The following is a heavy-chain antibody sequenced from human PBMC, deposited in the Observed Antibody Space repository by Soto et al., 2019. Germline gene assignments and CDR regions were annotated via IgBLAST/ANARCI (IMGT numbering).Heavy chain of an antibody. D-gene: IGHD5-18*01. J-gene: IGHJ6*02. CDR1: GYTFTSYA. CDR3: AAGGGYTYGRGMDV. Sequence: QVQLVQSGAEEKKPGASVKVSCKASGYTFTSYAMHWVRQAPGQRLEWMGWINAGNGNTKYSQKFQGRVTFTRDTSASTAYMELSSLRSVDTAVYYCAAGGGYTYGRGMDVWGQGTTVTVSS. CDR2: INAGNGNT. V-gene: IGHV1-3*05.